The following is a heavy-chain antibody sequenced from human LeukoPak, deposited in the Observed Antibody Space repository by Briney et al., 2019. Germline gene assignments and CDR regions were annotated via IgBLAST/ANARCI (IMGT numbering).Heavy chain of an antibody. CDR2: INHSGST. J-gene: IGHJ4*02. V-gene: IGHV4-34*01. D-gene: IGHD2-2*01. CDR3: ARGGVSAEKDIVVVPAAMYTGPRFDY. CDR1: GGSFSGYY. Sequence: PSETLSLTCAAYGGSFSGYYWSWIRQPPGKGLEWIGEINHSGSTNYNPSLKSRVTISVDTSKNQFSLKLSSVTAADTAVYYCARGGVSAEKDIVVVPAAMYTGPRFDYWGQGTLVTVSS.